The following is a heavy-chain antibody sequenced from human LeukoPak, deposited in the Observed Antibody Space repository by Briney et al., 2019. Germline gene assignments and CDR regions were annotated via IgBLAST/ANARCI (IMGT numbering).Heavy chain of an antibody. V-gene: IGHV3-9*01. CDR2: ISWNSGSI. J-gene: IGHJ4*02. CDR3: AKGLGYCSGGSCYPDY. D-gene: IGHD2-15*01. CDR1: GFTFNDYA. Sequence: GRSLRLSCAASGFTFNDYAMHWVRQAPGKGLEWVPGISWNSGSIGYEDSVKGRFTISRDNAKNSLYLQMNSLRAEDTALYYCAKGLGYCSGGSCYPDYWGQGTLVTVSS.